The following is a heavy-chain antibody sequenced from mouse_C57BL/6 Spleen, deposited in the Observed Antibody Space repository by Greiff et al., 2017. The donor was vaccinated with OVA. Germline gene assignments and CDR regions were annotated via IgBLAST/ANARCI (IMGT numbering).Heavy chain of an antibody. J-gene: IGHJ4*01. CDR1: GFSLTSYG. V-gene: IGHV2-2*01. Sequence: VQLQQSGPGLVQPSQSLSITCTASGFSLTSYGVHWVRQSPGKGLEWLGVIWSGGSTDYNAAFISRLSISKDNSKIQVFFKMNSLQADDTAVYYCARKTVVADYYAMDYWGQGTSVTVSS. CDR2: IWSGGST. D-gene: IGHD1-1*01. CDR3: ARKTVVADYYAMDY.